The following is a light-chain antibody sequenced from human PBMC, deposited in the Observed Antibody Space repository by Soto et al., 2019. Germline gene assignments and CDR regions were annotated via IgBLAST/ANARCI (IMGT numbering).Light chain of an antibody. CDR3: QQYNPPWT. V-gene: IGKV3-15*01. J-gene: IGKJ1*01. CDR1: QSVSGY. Sequence: EIVLTQSPATLSVSPGQRATLSCRASQSVSGYLAWYQQKPGQAPRLLIYDTSTRATAIPARFSGSGSATEFTLTISSLQSEDFAVYYCQQYNPPWTFGQGTKVEIK. CDR2: DTS.